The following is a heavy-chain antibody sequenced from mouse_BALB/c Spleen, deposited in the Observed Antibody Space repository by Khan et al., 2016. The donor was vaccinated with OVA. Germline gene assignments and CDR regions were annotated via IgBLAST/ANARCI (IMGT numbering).Heavy chain of an antibody. D-gene: IGHD1-2*01. CDR1: GYTFTDYY. CDR3: ARRNYFGYTFAY. CDR2: ISPGSGDT. V-gene: IGHV1-77*01. Sequence: VQLQESGAELARPGASVKLSCKASGYTFTDYYINWVKLRTGQGLEWIGEISPGSGDTYYNERVKGKATLTADKSSSTAYMQLSSLTSEASAVYFCARRNYFGYTFAYWGQGTLVTVSA. J-gene: IGHJ3*01.